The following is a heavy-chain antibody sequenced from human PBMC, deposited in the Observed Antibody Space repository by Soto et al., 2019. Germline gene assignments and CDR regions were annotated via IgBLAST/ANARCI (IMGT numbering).Heavy chain of an antibody. D-gene: IGHD3-22*01. V-gene: IGHV1-2*04. J-gene: IGHJ4*02. CDR1: GYTFTGYY. CDR2: INPNSGGT. CDR3: ARAQPKQRDRSYYDSSLRLDY. Sequence: VKVSCKASGYTFTGYYMHWVRQAPGQGLEWMGWINPNSGGTNYAQKFQGWVTMTRDTSISTAYMELSRLRSDDTAVYYCARAQPKQRDRSYYDSSLRLDYWGQGTLVTVSS.